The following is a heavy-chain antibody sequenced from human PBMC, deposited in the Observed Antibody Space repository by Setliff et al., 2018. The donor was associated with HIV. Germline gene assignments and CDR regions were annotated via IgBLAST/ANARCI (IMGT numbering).Heavy chain of an antibody. Sequence: SETLSLTCAVSGYSLSSDYYWGWIRQPPGKGLEWIASIYHSGSTYYNPSLKSRVIISVDTSKNQFSLKLTSVTAEDPAFYYCARGGGRVVRGLIGMYYFDYWGQGILVTVSS. D-gene: IGHD3-10*01. J-gene: IGHJ4*02. CDR3: ARGGGRVVRGLIGMYYFDY. CDR1: GYSLSSDYY. CDR2: IYHSGST. V-gene: IGHV4-38-2*01.